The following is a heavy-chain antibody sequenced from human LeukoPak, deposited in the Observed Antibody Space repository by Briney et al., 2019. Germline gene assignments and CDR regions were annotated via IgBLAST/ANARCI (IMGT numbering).Heavy chain of an antibody. D-gene: IGHD1-26*01. CDR3: ARAEVIVGTTGFDY. CDR1: GYTFIRYY. CDR2: INPSGGST. J-gene: IGHJ4*02. V-gene: IGHV1-46*01. Sequence: GGSVKVSCRASGYTFIRYYMHWVRQAPGQGLEWMGIINPSGGSTNYAQNFQGRVTMTRDTSTSTVYMELSSLRSEDTAVYYCARAEVIVGTTGFDYWGQGTLVTVSS.